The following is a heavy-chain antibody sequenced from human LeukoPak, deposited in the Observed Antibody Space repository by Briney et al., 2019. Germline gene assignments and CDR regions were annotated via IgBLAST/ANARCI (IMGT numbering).Heavy chain of an antibody. CDR1: GFTFSNAW. D-gene: IGHD4-17*01. CDR2: IKTKGEGGTV. V-gene: IGHV3-15*01. J-gene: IGHJ2*01. Sequence: GGSLRLSCATSGFTFSNAWMTWVRQAQGKGLEWVGRIKTKGEGGTVDYAAPVKGRFTISRDDSKNTLYLQMNSLRAEDTAVYYCARDYLRTTVTAPWYFDLWGRGTLVTVSS. CDR3: ARDYLRTTVTAPWYFDL.